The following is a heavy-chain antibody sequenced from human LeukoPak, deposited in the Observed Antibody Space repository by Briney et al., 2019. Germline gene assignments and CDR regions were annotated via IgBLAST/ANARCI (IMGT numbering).Heavy chain of an antibody. Sequence: SETLSLTCAVYGGSFSGYYWSWIRQPPGKGLEWIGEINHSGSTNYNPSLKSRVTISVDTSKNQFSLKMSSVTAADTAVYYCARHIRYSATYNWFDPWGQGTLVTVSS. D-gene: IGHD5-12*01. CDR3: ARHIRYSATYNWFDP. J-gene: IGHJ5*02. V-gene: IGHV4-34*01. CDR1: GGSFSGYY. CDR2: INHSGST.